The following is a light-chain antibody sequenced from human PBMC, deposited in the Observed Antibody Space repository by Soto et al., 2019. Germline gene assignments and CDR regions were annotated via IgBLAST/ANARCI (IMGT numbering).Light chain of an antibody. CDR1: QGISSY. CDR2: AAS. Sequence: AIRMTQSPSSFSASTGDRVTITCRASQGISSYLAWYQQKPGQAPKLLIYAASTLQSGDPSRFSGSGSGTDFTLTISCLQSEDFATYYCQQYYSYPFTFGPGTKVDIK. J-gene: IGKJ3*01. V-gene: IGKV1-8*01. CDR3: QQYYSYPFT.